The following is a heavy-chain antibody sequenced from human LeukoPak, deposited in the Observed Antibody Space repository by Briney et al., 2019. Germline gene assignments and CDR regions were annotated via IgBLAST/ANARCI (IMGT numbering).Heavy chain of an antibody. D-gene: IGHD5-18*01. V-gene: IGHV1-2*02. CDR3: ARSRYGGYSYGNFDY. CDR1: GYTFTGYY. J-gene: IGHJ4*02. Sequence: ASVEVSCKASGYTFTGYYMHWVRQAPGQGLEWMGWINPNSGGTNYAQKFQGRVTMTRDTSISTAYMELSRLRSDDTAVYYCARSRYGGYSYGNFDYWGQGTLVTVSS. CDR2: INPNSGGT.